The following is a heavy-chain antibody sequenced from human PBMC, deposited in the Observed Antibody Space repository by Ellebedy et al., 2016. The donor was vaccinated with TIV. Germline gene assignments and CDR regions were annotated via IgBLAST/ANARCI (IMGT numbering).Heavy chain of an antibody. V-gene: IGHV3-11*01. CDR3: ARERAYYFDY. CDR2: ISSSGSTI. CDR1: GFTFRDYY. Sequence: PGGSLRLSCAASGFTFRDYYMRWIRQDPGKGLEWVSYISSSGSTIYYADSVKGRFTISRDNAKNSLYLQMNSLRAEDTAVYYCARERAYYFDYWGQGTLVTVSS. J-gene: IGHJ4*02.